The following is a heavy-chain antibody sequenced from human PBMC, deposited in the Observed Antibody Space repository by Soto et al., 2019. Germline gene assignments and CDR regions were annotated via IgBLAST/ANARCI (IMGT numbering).Heavy chain of an antibody. J-gene: IGHJ3*01. Sequence: EVKLLESGGGLVQPGESLRLSCAASGFRFWTYSMSWVRQAPGKGLEWVSGISGDGSATSYADSLKGRFTVSRDNSKDTLFLQMTTLRVEDTAVYYCAQTRLYDNNDYHRDGFDVWGPGTAVTLS. CDR2: ISGDGSAT. V-gene: IGHV3-23*01. CDR1: GFRFWTYS. D-gene: IGHD5-12*01. CDR3: AQTRLYDNNDYHRDGFDV.